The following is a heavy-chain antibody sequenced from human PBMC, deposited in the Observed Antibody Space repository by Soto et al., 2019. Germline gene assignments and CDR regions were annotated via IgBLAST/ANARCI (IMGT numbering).Heavy chain of an antibody. V-gene: IGHV3-30*03. Sequence: GGSLRLSCAASGFTFSSYSMNWVRQAPGKGLEWLSVLSYEGSEEYYADSVRGRFTISRDNSKNTLFLEMESLRVEDTGVYYCALTRRSSLLEVAGPGFEYWGQGTLVTVSS. CDR1: GFTFSSYS. CDR3: ALTRRSSLLEVAGPGFEY. D-gene: IGHD6-19*01. CDR2: LSYEGSEE. J-gene: IGHJ4*02.